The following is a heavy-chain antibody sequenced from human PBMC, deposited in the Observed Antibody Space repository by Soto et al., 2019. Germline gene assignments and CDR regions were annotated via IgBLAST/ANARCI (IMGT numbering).Heavy chain of an antibody. Sequence: EVQLVESGGTLVQPGGSLRLSCSASGFTFYSYAMHWVRQAPGKGLEFVSAISSYGADTYYADSVKGRFAISRDNSKNTLYLQMSSLRAEDTALYYCVKEGYMRSDWYGQFDYWGQGALVTVSS. D-gene: IGHD6-19*01. CDR2: ISSYGADT. CDR3: VKEGYMRSDWYGQFDY. V-gene: IGHV3-64D*06. J-gene: IGHJ4*02. CDR1: GFTFYSYA.